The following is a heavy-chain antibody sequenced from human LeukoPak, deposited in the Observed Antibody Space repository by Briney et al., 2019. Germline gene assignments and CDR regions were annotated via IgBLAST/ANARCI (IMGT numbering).Heavy chain of an antibody. CDR2: IYASGSI. Sequence: SDTLSLTCTVSGGSVSSYYWNWIRQPAGKGLEWIGRIYASGSINYNPSLKSRVTMSVDTSKNQFSLQLSSVTAADTAIYYCARDGASGWYYFDYWGQGTLVTVSS. J-gene: IGHJ4*02. V-gene: IGHV4-4*07. D-gene: IGHD6-19*01. CDR3: ARDGASGWYYFDY. CDR1: GGSVSSYY.